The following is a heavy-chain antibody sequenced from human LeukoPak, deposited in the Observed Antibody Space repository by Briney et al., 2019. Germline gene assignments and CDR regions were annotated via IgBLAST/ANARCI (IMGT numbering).Heavy chain of an antibody. V-gene: IGHV3-33*01. CDR3: VRASGSFDY. CDR2: IWSDGSNK. J-gene: IGHJ4*02. Sequence: GGSLRLSCAASGFTFSDYGIHWVRQAPGKGLEWVAVIWSDGSNKYYADSVKGRFTISRDNSKKTLFLQMNSLRVEDTAVYYCVRASGSFDYWGQGTLVTVSS. CDR1: GFTFSDYG. D-gene: IGHD3-10*01.